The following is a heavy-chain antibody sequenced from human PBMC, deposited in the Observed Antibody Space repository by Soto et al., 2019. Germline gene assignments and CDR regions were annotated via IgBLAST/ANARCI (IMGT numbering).Heavy chain of an antibody. CDR1: GAIFSSHT. CDR2: IIPVIAII. Sequence: QVKLVQSGAEVKKPGSSVKVSCKASGAIFSSHTLSWVRQAPGQGLEWMGRIIPVIAIINYAQKFQDRATITADKSTNTAYFELSNLRREDTAVYFCASLMGNSTGWVDYWGQGTLVTVSS. D-gene: IGHD6-19*01. V-gene: IGHV1-69*02. J-gene: IGHJ4*02. CDR3: ASLMGNSTGWVDY.